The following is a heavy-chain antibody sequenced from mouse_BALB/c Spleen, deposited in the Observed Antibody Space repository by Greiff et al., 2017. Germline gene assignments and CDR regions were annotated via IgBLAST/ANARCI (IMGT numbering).Heavy chain of an antibody. Sequence: EVKLQESGPSLVKPSQTLSLTCSVTGDSITSGYWNWIRKFPGNKLEYMGYISYSGSTYYNPSLKSRISITRDTSKNQYYLQLNSVTTEDTATYYCARKGDGNYEGFAYWGQGTLVTVSA. V-gene: IGHV3-8*02. CDR1: GDSITSGY. CDR2: ISYSGST. D-gene: IGHD2-1*01. CDR3: ARKGDGNYEGFAY. J-gene: IGHJ3*01.